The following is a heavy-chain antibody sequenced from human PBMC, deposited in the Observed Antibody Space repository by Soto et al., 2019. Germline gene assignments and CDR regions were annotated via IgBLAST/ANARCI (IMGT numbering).Heavy chain of an antibody. CDR3: ARSYVAEENLFDP. J-gene: IGHJ5*02. CDR2: IYYSGST. Sequence: SETLSLTCTVSGGSISSYYWSWILQPPGKGLEWIGYIYYSGSTNYNPSLKSRVTISVDTSKNQFSLKLSSVTAADTAVYYCARSYVAEENLFDPSGQGTLVIVSS. V-gene: IGHV4-59*01. CDR1: GGSISSYY. D-gene: IGHD3-16*01.